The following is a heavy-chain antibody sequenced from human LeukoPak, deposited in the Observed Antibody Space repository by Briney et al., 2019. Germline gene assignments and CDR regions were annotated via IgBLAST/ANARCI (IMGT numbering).Heavy chain of an antibody. V-gene: IGHV4-59*01. J-gene: IGHJ4*02. CDR2: IYYSGST. CDR3: ARERGTTVTNYFDY. CDR1: GGSISSYY. D-gene: IGHD4-17*01. Sequence: SETLSLTCTVSGGSISSYYWSWIRQPPGKGLERIGYIYYSGSTNYNPSLKSRVTISVDTSKNQFSLKLSSVTAADTAVYYCARERGTTVTNYFDYWGQGTLVTVSS.